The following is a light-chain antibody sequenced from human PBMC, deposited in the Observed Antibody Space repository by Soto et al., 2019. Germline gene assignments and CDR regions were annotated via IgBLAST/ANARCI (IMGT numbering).Light chain of an antibody. Sequence: QSALTQPPSASGTPGQRVTISCSGSSSNLGSNTVSWYQQLPGTAPKLPIYSNNQRPSGVPDRFSGSKSGTSASLAISGLQSEDEADYYCAAWDDSLNGAYVFGTGTKVTVL. CDR2: SNN. V-gene: IGLV1-44*01. J-gene: IGLJ1*01. CDR1: SSNLGSNT. CDR3: AAWDDSLNGAYV.